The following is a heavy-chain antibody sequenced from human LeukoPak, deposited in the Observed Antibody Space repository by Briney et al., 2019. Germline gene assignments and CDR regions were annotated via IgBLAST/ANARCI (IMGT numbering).Heavy chain of an antibody. CDR1: GLTFSSYA. CDR3: ARDARSITMIVVANYFDY. Sequence: GRSLRLSCAASGLTFSSYAMHWVRQAPGKGLEWVAVISYDGSNKYYADSVKGRFTISRDNSKNTLYLQMNSLGAEDTAVYYCARDARSITMIVVANYFDYWGQGTLVTVSS. V-gene: IGHV3-30*04. J-gene: IGHJ4*02. CDR2: ISYDGSNK. D-gene: IGHD3-22*01.